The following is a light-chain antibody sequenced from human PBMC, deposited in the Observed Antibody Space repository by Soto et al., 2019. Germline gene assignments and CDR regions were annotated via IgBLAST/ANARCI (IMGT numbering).Light chain of an antibody. CDR2: EAS. CDR1: QSVSSY. CDR3: HQRNNWPLT. V-gene: IGKV3-11*01. Sequence: EIVLTQSPATLSLSPGERATLSRRTSQSVSSYLAWYQQKRGQAPRLLIYEASNRATGIPARLSGSGSGTAFTLTISSLEPEDFAIYYCHQRNNWPLTFGGGTKVEI. J-gene: IGKJ4*01.